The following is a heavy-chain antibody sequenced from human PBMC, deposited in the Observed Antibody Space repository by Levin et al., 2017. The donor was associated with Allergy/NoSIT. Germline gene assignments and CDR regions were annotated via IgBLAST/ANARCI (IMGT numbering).Heavy chain of an antibody. Sequence: GGSLRLSCAASGFTFSSYGMHWVRQAPGKGLEWVAVIWYDGSNKYYADSVKGRFTISRDNSKNTLYLQMNSLRAEDTAVYYCVRDGNDFSNYDFDYWGQGTLVTVSS. CDR1: GFTFSSYG. J-gene: IGHJ4*02. D-gene: IGHD4-11*01. CDR3: VRDGNDFSNYDFDY. V-gene: IGHV3-33*01. CDR2: IWYDGSNK.